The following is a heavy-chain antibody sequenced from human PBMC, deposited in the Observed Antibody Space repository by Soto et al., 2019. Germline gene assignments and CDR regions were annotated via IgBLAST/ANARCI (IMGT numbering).Heavy chain of an antibody. CDR1: GFTFSSYA. CDR3: AKPVGGVVTDIPEYFQH. V-gene: IGHV3-23*01. D-gene: IGHD2-21*02. Sequence: PGGSLRLSCAASGFTFSSYAMSWVRQAPGKGLEWVSAISGSGGSTYYADSVKGRFTISRDNSKNTLYLQMNSLRAEDTAVYYCAKPVGGVVTDIPEYFQHWGQGTLVTVSS. J-gene: IGHJ1*01. CDR2: ISGSGGST.